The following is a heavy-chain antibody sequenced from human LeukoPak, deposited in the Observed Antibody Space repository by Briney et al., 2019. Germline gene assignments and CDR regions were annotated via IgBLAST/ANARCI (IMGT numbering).Heavy chain of an antibody. D-gene: IGHD2-15*01. CDR2: ISSGGITI. V-gene: IGHV3-48*04. CDR3: ARPVVAATTPDVFDI. J-gene: IGHJ3*02. CDR1: GFTFSSYG. Sequence: GTSLRLSCAASGFTFSSYGMHWVRQAPGKGLEWVSYISSGGITIYYADSVKGRFTISKDNAKNSLYLQMNSLRAEDTAVYYCARPVVAATTPDVFDIWGQGTMVTVSS.